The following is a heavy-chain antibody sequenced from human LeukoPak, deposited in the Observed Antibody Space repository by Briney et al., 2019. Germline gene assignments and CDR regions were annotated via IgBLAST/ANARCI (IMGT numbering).Heavy chain of an antibody. D-gene: IGHD1-26*01. CDR2: IKSKTDGGTT. J-gene: IGHJ6*03. CDR1: AFFSSNGW. V-gene: IGHV3-15*01. Sequence: PRGSLLLSCAASAFFSSNGWMSCVRHAAAGLLGWVGRIKSKTDGGTTDYAAPVKGRFTISRDDSKNTLYLQMNSLETEDTAVYYCTTLVGDYYYYYMDVWGKGTTVTVSS. CDR3: TTLVGDYYYYYMDV.